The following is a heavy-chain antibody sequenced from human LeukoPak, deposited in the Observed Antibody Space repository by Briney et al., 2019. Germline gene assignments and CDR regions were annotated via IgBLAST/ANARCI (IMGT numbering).Heavy chain of an antibody. V-gene: IGHV1-2*04. CDR2: INPNSGGT. D-gene: IGHD3-3*01. CDR1: GYTFTGYY. Sequence: ASVKVSCKASGYTFTGYYMHWVRQAPGQGLEWMGWINPNSGGTNYAQKFQGWVTMTRDTSISTAYMELSRLRSDDTAVYYCARGGITIFGVVYYFDYWGQGTLVTVSS. J-gene: IGHJ4*02. CDR3: ARGGITIFGVVYYFDY.